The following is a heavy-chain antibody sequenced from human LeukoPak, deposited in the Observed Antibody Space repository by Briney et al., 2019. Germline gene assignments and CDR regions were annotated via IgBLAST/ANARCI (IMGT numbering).Heavy chain of an antibody. D-gene: IGHD6-19*01. CDR1: GFTFSVYT. CDR3: ARETAVAGD. V-gene: IGHV3-48*02. J-gene: IGHJ4*02. CDR2: ISSSSTAV. Sequence: GGSLRLSCAASGFTFSVYTIDCVREAPGKGLEWVSYISSSSTAVYYTDSVKGRFTISRDNAKNSLYLQMNSLRDEDTAVYFCARETAVAGDWGQGTLVTDSS.